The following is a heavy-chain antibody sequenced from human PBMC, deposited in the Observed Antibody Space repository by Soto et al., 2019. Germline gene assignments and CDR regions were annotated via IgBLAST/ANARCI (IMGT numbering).Heavy chain of an antibody. CDR3: ARVGYCSGGSCYWESDYFDY. Sequence: EWLGRTYYRSKWYNDYAVSVKSRITINPDTSKNQFSLQLNSVTPEDTAVYYCARVGYCSGGSCYWESDYFDYWGQGTLVTVSS. V-gene: IGHV6-1*01. J-gene: IGHJ4*02. CDR2: TYYRSKWYN. D-gene: IGHD2-15*01.